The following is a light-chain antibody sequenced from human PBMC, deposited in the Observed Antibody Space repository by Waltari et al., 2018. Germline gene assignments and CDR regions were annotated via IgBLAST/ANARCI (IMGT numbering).Light chain of an antibody. CDR3: QTGGFGIWV. Sequence: QLLLTQSPSASASLGASVKLTCTVSSGHSNYAIAWHQQHPHKGHRYLLKVNSDGSHITGDGIPDRCSGSSAGAERYLTIASRQSEDEADYYCQTGGFGIWVFGGGTKLTVL. CDR2: VNSDGSH. J-gene: IGLJ3*02. V-gene: IGLV4-69*01. CDR1: SGHSNYA.